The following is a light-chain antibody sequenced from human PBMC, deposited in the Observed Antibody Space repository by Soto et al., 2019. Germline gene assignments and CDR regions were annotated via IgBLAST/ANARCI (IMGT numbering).Light chain of an antibody. CDR1: QSVLYSSNNKNY. CDR3: QPYYTTPWT. V-gene: IGKV4-1*01. CDR2: WAS. Sequence: DIVMTQSPDSLAVSLGERATINCKSSQSVLYSSNNKNYLAWYQQKPRQPPKSLIYWASTRESGVPDRFSGSGSGTDFTLTISSLQAEAVAVYYCQPYYTTPWTFGQGTKVDI. J-gene: IGKJ1*01.